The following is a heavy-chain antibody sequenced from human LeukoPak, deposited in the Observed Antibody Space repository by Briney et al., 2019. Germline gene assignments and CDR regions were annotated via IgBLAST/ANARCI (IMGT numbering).Heavy chain of an antibody. CDR1: GGTFSSYA. D-gene: IGHD3-3*01. J-gene: IGHJ3*02. CDR3: ARDRAIFGVGARAFDI. V-gene: IGHV1-69*01. Sequence: GSSVNVSCKASGGTFSSYAISWVRQAPGQGLEWMGGIIPIFGTANYAQKFQGRVTITADESTSTAYMELSSLRSEDTAVYYCARDRAIFGVGARAFDIWGQGTMVTVSS. CDR2: IIPIFGTA.